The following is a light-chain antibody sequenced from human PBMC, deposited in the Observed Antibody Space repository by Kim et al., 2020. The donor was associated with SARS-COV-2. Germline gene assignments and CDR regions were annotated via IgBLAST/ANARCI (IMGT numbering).Light chain of an antibody. Sequence: VDTGRMARVQCGGKNIGNKRQLWHQNKPGQAPVLVIYDDSDRPAGVSARFSASNSGNTATLAIISVEPGDEADYYCQVWENTLRIFGGGTKLTVL. J-gene: IGLJ2*01. CDR3: QVWENTLRI. CDR1: NIGNKR. V-gene: IGLV3-21*01. CDR2: DDS.